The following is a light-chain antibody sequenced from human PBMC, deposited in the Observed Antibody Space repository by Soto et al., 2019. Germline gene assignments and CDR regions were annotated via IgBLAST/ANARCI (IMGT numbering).Light chain of an antibody. CDR1: QSVSSN. J-gene: IGKJ4*01. CDR2: DAS. V-gene: IGKV3-11*01. CDR3: QQRSNWPT. Sequence: EVVLPQSPGTLSLSQGDRATLSCRASQSVSSNLAWYQQKPGQAPRLLIYDASNRATGIPARFSGSGSGTDFTLTISSLEPEDFAVYYCQQRSNWPTLGGGSKVDI.